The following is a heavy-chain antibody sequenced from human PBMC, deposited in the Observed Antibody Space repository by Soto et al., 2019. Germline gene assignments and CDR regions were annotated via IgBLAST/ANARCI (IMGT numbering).Heavy chain of an antibody. Sequence: PGGSLRLSCAASGFTFDDYAMHWVRQAPGKGLEWVSGISWNSGSIGYADSVKGRFTISRDNAKNSLYLQMNSLRAEDTALYYCAKDTGYSRYYYYYGMDVWGQGTTVTVSS. J-gene: IGHJ6*02. CDR2: ISWNSGSI. V-gene: IGHV3-9*01. D-gene: IGHD6-13*01. CDR1: GFTFDDYA. CDR3: AKDTGYSRYYYYYGMDV.